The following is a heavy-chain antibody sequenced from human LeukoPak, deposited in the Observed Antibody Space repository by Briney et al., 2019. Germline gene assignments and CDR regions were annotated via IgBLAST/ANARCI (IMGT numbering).Heavy chain of an antibody. CDR1: GYTFTSYD. D-gene: IGHD4-23*01. CDR2: MNPNSGNT. Sequence: EASVKVSCKASGYTFTSYDLNWVRQATGQGLEWIGWMNPNSGNTGYAQKFQGRVTLTRSTSISTAYMELRSLTSEDTAVYYCARDYGGNSGWFDPWGQGTLVTVSS. V-gene: IGHV1-8*01. CDR3: ARDYGGNSGWFDP. J-gene: IGHJ5*02.